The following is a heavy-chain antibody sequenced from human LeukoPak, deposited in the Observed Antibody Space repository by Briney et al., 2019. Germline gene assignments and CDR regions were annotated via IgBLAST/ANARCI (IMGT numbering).Heavy chain of an antibody. CDR2: ISWNSDST. CDR3: ARDRRDITGTEWFDP. Sequence: GGSLRLSCAASGFTFGDYGMSWVRHAPGKGPEWVAGISWNSDSTGYADSVKGRFTISRDNAKNSLYLQMNSLRVEDTALYYCARDRRDITGTEWFDPWGQGTLVTVSS. CDR1: GFTFGDYG. J-gene: IGHJ5*02. D-gene: IGHD1-20*01. V-gene: IGHV3-20*04.